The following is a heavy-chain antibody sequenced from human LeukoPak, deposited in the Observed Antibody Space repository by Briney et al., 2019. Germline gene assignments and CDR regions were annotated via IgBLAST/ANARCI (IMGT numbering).Heavy chain of an antibody. J-gene: IGHJ6*02. Sequence: GGSLRLSCAASGFTFSSYSMNWVRQAPGKGLEWVSYISSSSSTIYYADSVKGRFTISRDNAKNSLYLQMNGLRAEDTAVYYCATVPGYSYGLPKRYYYYGMDVWGQGTTVTGSS. CDR1: GFTFSSYS. CDR3: ATVPGYSYGLPKRYYYYGMDV. CDR2: ISSSSSTI. V-gene: IGHV3-48*01. D-gene: IGHD5-18*01.